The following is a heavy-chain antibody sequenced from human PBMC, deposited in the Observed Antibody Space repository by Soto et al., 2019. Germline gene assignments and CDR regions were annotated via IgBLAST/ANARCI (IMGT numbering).Heavy chain of an antibody. D-gene: IGHD5-18*01. V-gene: IGHV1-3*04. J-gene: IGHJ4*02. CDR2: INTGNGDT. CDR3: ARARGYSYGQVDS. Sequence: ASVKVSCKASGYTFTSYAMHWVRQAPGQRLEWMGWINTGNGDTKYSQKFQGRVTITRDTSASTAYMDLSSLRSEDTAVYYCARARGYSYGQVDSWGQGPLVTVSS. CDR1: GYTFTSYA.